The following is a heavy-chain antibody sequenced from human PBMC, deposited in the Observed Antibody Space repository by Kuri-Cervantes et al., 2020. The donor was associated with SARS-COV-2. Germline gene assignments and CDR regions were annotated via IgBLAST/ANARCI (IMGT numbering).Heavy chain of an antibody. CDR1: GYSFTSYW. V-gene: IGHV5-51*01. D-gene: IGHD2-2*01. CDR3: ARRVVVVPAAQRGWFDP. Sequence: KVSCKGSGYSFTSYWIGWVRQMPGKGLEWMGIIYPGDSDTRYSPSFQGQVTISADKSISTAYLQWSSLKASDTAMYYCARRVVVVPAAQRGWFDPWGQGTLVTVSS. J-gene: IGHJ5*02. CDR2: IYPGDSDT.